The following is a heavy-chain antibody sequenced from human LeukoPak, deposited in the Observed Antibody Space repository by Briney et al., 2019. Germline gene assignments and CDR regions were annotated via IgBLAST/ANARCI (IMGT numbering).Heavy chain of an antibody. J-gene: IGHJ4*02. CDR3: AKSQVGSYYGTYFEC. CDR1: GFTFSSSW. V-gene: IGHV3-74*01. D-gene: IGHD1-26*01. Sequence: GGSLRLSCAASGFTFSSSWMHWVRQAPGKGLVWVSRMNSDGSVTNYADSAKGRFTISRDNAKNTLYLQMNSLRVEDTAVYYCAKSQVGSYYGTYFECWGQGTLVTVSS. CDR2: MNSDGSVT.